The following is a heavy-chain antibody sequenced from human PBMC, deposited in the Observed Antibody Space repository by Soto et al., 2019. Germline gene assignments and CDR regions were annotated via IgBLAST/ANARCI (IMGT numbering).Heavy chain of an antibody. V-gene: IGHV1-69*01. D-gene: IGHD3-10*01. J-gene: IGHJ4*02. CDR3: ARGYAYYYGSGRSLTGFDY. CDR1: GCTFSSYA. CDR2: IIPIFGTA. Sequence: QVQLVQSGAEVKKPGSSVKVSCKASGCTFSSYAISWVRQAPGQGLEWMGGIIPIFGTANYAQKFQGRVTITADESTSTAYMELSSLRSEDTAVYYCARGYAYYYGSGRSLTGFDYWGQGTLVTVSS.